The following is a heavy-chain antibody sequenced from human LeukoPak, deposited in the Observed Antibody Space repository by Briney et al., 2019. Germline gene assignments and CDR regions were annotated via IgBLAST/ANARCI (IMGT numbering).Heavy chain of an antibody. J-gene: IGHJ3*02. Sequence: GGSLRLSCAASGFTFSSYSMNWVRQAPGKGLEWVSSISISSSYIYYADSVKGRFTISRDNAKNSLYLQMNSLRAEDTAVYYCARDCTVDTAMANDGTDAFDIWGQGTMVTVSS. CDR2: ISISSSYI. V-gene: IGHV3-21*01. CDR3: ARDCTVDTAMANDGTDAFDI. CDR1: GFTFSSYS. D-gene: IGHD5-18*01.